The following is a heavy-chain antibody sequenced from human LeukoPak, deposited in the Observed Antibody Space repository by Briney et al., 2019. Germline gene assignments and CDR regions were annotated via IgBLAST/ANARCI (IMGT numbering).Heavy chain of an antibody. Sequence: GGSLRLSCAASGFTFSSYGMHWVRQAPGKGLEWVAVISYDGSNKYYADSVKGRFTISRDNSKNTLYLQMNSLRAEDTAVYYCAKDRERKYSYGYVFYYWGQGTLVTVSS. CDR1: GFTFSSYG. CDR2: ISYDGSNK. D-gene: IGHD5-18*01. CDR3: AKDRERKYSYGYVFYY. V-gene: IGHV3-30*18. J-gene: IGHJ4*02.